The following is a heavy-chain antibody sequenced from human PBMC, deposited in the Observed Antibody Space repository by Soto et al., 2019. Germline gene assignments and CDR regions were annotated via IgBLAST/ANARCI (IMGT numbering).Heavy chain of an antibody. CDR2: MNQEGRER. Sequence: EVQLVESGGGLVQPGGSLSLSCAASGFSLSIYWLSWVRQAPGKGLEWVANMNQEGRERDYVGSVKGRFTFTRDNAKNSLYLQMNRLRAEDTAVYYCERLSTSAGRRDLACWGQGTLVTVSS. CDR3: ERLSTSAGRRDLAC. J-gene: IGHJ4*02. V-gene: IGHV3-7*01. CDR1: GFSLSIYW.